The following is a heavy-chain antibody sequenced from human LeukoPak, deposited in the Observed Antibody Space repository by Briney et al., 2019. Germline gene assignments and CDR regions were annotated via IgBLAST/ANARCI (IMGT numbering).Heavy chain of an antibody. D-gene: IGHD1-26*01. Sequence: PSETLSLTCAVYGGSFSGYYWSWIRQPPGKGLEWIGEINHSGSTNYNPSLKSRVTISVDTSKNQFSLKLSSVTAADTAVYYCARALRGTGSYYQNWFDPWGQGTLVTVSS. CDR3: ARALRGTGSYYQNWFDP. J-gene: IGHJ5*02. V-gene: IGHV4-34*01. CDR1: GGSFSGYY. CDR2: INHSGST.